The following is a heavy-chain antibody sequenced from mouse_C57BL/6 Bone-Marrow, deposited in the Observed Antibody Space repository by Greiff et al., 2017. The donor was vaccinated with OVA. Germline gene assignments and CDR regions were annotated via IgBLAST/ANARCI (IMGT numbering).Heavy chain of an antibody. V-gene: IGHV7-1*01. D-gene: IGHD2-2*01. CDR3: ARDNGYPRDFDV. J-gene: IGHJ1*03. CDR2: SRNKANDYTT. CDR1: GFTFSDFY. Sequence: EVKVVESGGGLVQSGRSLRLSCATSGFTFSDFYMEWVRQAPGKGLEWIAASRNKANDYTTEYSASVKGRFIVSRDTSQSILYLQMNALRAEDTASYYCARDNGYPRDFDVWGTGTTVTVSS.